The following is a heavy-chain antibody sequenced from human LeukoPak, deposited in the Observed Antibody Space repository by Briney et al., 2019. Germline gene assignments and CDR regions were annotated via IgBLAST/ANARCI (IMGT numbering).Heavy chain of an antibody. J-gene: IGHJ4*02. Sequence: LTGFSITWRPYCWRYQPQPPGKCDECSGGIYYTGSPFYNPSLRSRVTMSVDTAENQFSLNLNSVTAADTAIYYCARQTYFYEASGHLNDNWGQGTLVTVSS. D-gene: IGHD2-15*01. CDR3: ARQTYFYEASGHLNDN. V-gene: IGHV4-39*01. CDR2: IYYTGSP. CDR1: GFSITWRPYC.